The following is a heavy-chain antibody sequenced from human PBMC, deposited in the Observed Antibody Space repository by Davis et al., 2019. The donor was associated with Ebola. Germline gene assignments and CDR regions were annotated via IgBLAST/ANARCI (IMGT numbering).Heavy chain of an antibody. CDR1: GFSFRNFG. CDR3: TRDEDGDYEFDY. D-gene: IGHD4-17*01. CDR2: ISSDSTNI. V-gene: IGHV3-48*02. J-gene: IGHJ4*02. Sequence: GESLKISCEVSGFSFRNFGMTWVRQAPGKGLEWVAHISSDSTNIKYPDAVKGRFTISRDNAKNSLYLQMNRLTDEDTAVYFCTRDEDGDYEFDYWGQGTLVTVSS.